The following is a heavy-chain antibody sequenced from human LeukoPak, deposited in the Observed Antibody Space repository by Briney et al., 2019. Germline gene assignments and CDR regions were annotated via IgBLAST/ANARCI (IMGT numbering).Heavy chain of an antibody. V-gene: IGHV4-59*01. CDR2: IYYSGYT. CDR1: GGSISSYY. Sequence: SETLSLTCTVSGGSISSYYWSWIRQPPGKGLKWIGNIYYSGYTTYSPSLRSRVTISVDTSKNQFSLKLSSATAADTAVYYCATGGYSYGVYYFDYWGQGTLVTVSS. CDR3: ATGGYSYGVYYFDY. D-gene: IGHD5-18*01. J-gene: IGHJ4*02.